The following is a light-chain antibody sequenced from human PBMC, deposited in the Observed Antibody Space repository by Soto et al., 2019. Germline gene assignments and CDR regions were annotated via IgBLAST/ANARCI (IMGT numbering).Light chain of an antibody. CDR3: QQRSDWPLT. CDR1: QSVGSQ. Sequence: EIVLTQSPGTLSLSPGERATLSCRASQSVGSQLAWYQQKPGQAPRLLIYEASNRATGIPARFSGSGYGTDFTLSISRQKTEDFAFYYGQQRSDWPLTFGGGTQVEIK. J-gene: IGKJ4*01. CDR2: EAS. V-gene: IGKV3-11*01.